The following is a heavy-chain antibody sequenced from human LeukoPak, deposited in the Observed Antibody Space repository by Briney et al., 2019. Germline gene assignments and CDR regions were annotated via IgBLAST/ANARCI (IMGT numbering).Heavy chain of an antibody. Sequence: GGSLRLSCAASGFTFGSYGMHWVRQAPGKGLEWVAVISYDGSTKYYADSVKGRFTISRDNSKNTLYLQMNSLRAEDTAVYYCAAEGGYNTFDYWGQGTLVTVSS. D-gene: IGHD5-12*01. J-gene: IGHJ4*02. CDR2: ISYDGSTK. V-gene: IGHV3-30*03. CDR3: AAEGGYNTFDY. CDR1: GFTFGSYG.